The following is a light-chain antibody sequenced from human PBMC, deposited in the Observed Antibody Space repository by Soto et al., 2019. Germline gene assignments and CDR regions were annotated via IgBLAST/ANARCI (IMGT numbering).Light chain of an antibody. J-gene: IGKJ5*01. V-gene: IGKV3-11*01. CDR2: EAS. Sequence: EYVLTQSPATLSLSPGERATLSCRASQNIVNFLAWYQQRPGQAPRLLIYEASNRATGIPARFSGSGSGTDFTLTISSLEPEDFAVYYCQQRRDWPITFGQGTRLEIK. CDR3: QQRRDWPIT. CDR1: QNIVNF.